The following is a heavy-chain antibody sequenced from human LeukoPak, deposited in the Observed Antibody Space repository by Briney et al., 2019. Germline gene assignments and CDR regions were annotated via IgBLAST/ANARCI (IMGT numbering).Heavy chain of an antibody. CDR2: INHSGYT. CDR1: GVPFSNYY. D-gene: IGHD6-19*01. J-gene: IGHJ4*02. CDR3: TRALAGHPD. Sequence: PSETLSLTCGVSGVPFSNYYWSWVRQSPRQGLEWIGEINHSGYTNYNPSLKSRVTMSIDTSKNQFSLKLTSVTAADAGVYYCTRALAGHPDWGQGTLVTVSS. V-gene: IGHV4-34*01.